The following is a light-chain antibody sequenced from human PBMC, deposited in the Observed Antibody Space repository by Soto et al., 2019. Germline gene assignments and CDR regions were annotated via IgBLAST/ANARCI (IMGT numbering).Light chain of an antibody. CDR1: QGISSY. J-gene: IGKJ2*01. V-gene: IGKV1-8*01. CDR2: AAS. CDR3: QPYYSYPYS. Sequence: AIRMTQSPSSLSASTGDRVTITCRASQGISSYLALYQQKPGKAPKLLIYAASTLQSGVPLRFSASGSRTDFTLTIRCLQSEDFATYYCQPYYSYPYSFGQAPKLEIK.